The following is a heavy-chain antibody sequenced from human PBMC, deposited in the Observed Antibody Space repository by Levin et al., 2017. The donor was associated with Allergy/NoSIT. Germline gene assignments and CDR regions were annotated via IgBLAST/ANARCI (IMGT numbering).Heavy chain of an antibody. J-gene: IGHJ4*02. D-gene: IGHD4-11*01. CDR1: GFTFSASP. Sequence: PGGSLRLSCAASGFTFSASPMHWVRQASGKGLEWVGRIKTRDNSYATAYDESVKGRFFVSRDDSKNTAYLQMDNLKTEDTAVYYCTRLLDYRFDSWGQGTVVTVSS. V-gene: IGHV3-73*01. CDR2: IKTRDNSYAT. CDR3: TRLLDYRFDS.